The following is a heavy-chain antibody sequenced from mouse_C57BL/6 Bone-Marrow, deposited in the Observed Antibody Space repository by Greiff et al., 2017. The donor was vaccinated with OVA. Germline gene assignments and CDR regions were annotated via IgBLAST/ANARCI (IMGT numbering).Heavy chain of an antibody. CDR1: GFTFSSYG. D-gene: IGHD2-10*01. CDR3: ARRAYYAWFAY. V-gene: IGHV5-6*02. CDR2: ISSGGSYT. Sequence: EVKLMESGGDLVKPGGSLKLSCAASGFTFSSYGMSWVRQTPDKRLEWVATISSGGSYTYYPDSVTGRFPISRDNAKNTLYRQMSSLKSEDTAMYYCARRAYYAWFAYWGQGTLVTVSA. J-gene: IGHJ3*01.